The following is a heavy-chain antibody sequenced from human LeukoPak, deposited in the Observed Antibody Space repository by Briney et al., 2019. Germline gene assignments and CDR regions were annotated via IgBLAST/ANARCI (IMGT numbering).Heavy chain of an antibody. D-gene: IGHD4-23*01. CDR1: TSYY. CDR2: INPSGGST. V-gene: IGHV1-46*01. CDR3: ATGRWSAAYYYSYGMDV. J-gene: IGHJ6*02. Sequence: ASVKVSCKASTSYYMHWVRQAAGQGLGWMGIINPSGGSTSYAQKFPGRVPMTRDTSTSTAYMESSRLWSGVTAVYYCATGRWSAAYYYSYGMDVWGQGTTVTVSS.